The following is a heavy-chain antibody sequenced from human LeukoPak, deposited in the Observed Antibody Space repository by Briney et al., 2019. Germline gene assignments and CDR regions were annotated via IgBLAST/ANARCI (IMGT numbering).Heavy chain of an antibody. V-gene: IGHV3-23*01. J-gene: IGHJ3*02. CDR3: AKDGCGGDCYGEFDI. D-gene: IGHD2-21*02. CDR2: ISGNGGTT. CDR1: GFTFSSYA. Sequence: PGGSLRFSCAASGFTFSSYAMTWVRQAPGRGLEWVSAISGNGGTTYYADSVKGRFTISRDNSKNTLFLQMNSLRAEDTAVYYCAKDGCGGDCYGEFDIWGQGTMVTVSS.